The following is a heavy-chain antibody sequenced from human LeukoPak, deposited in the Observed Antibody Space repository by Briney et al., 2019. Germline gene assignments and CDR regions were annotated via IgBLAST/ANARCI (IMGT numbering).Heavy chain of an antibody. CDR1: RFTFSSYS. D-gene: IGHD2-21*02. CDR3: ARGGVVTTFFDYYYYYMDV. CDR2: ISSSSSYI. V-gene: IGHV3-21*01. J-gene: IGHJ6*03. Sequence: GGSLRLSCAASRFTFSSYSMNWVRQAPGKGLEWVSSISSSSSYIYYADSLKGRFTISRDNAKNSLFLQMNSLRAEDTAVYYCARGGVVTTFFDYYYYYMDVWGKGTTVTVSS.